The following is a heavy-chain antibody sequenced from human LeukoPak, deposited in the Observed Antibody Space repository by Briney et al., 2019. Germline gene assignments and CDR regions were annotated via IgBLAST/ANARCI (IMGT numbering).Heavy chain of an antibody. D-gene: IGHD1-20*01. Sequence: GGSLRLSCAASGFTFDDYAMHWVRQAPGKGLEWDSGISWNSGSIGYADSVKGRFTFSRDNAKNSLYLQMNSLRAEDTALYYCAKGHNWNDGAFDYWVQGTLVTVSS. CDR3: AKGHNWNDGAFDY. CDR1: GFTFDDYA. J-gene: IGHJ4*02. V-gene: IGHV3-9*01. CDR2: ISWNSGSI.